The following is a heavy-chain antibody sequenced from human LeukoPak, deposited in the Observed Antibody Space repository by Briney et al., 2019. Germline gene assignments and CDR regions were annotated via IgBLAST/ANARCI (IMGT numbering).Heavy chain of an antibody. CDR1: GFTFSNYA. CDR3: AKGMGSRATNLDY. J-gene: IGHJ4*02. CDR2: VSSIGISS. V-gene: IGHV3-23*01. Sequence: GGSLRLSCTASGFTFSNYAITWVRQAPGKGLEWVSSVSSIGISSYYADSVKGRFTISRDNSQNTLYLQMNSLRAEDTAIYYCAKGMGSRATNLDYWGQGTLVTVSS. D-gene: IGHD1-26*01.